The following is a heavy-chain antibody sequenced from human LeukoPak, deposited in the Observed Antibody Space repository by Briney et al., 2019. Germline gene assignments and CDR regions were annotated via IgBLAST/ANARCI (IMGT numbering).Heavy chain of an antibody. CDR1: GGSLSGHY. D-gene: IGHD3-22*01. V-gene: IGHV4-59*11. CDR2: VSYTGRT. J-gene: IGHJ3*01. CDR3: ARLLDNDISGDPDTFDV. Sequence: PSQTLSLTCTVSGGSLSGHYWSWIRQPPRKRLEWIGYVSYTGRTKYNSSLQSRVTISIDTSKSQFSLKLTSVTSADTAVYSCARLLDNDISGDPDTFDVWGQGTTVIVSS.